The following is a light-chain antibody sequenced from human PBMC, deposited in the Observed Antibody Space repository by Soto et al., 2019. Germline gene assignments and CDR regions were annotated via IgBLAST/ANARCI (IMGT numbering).Light chain of an antibody. J-gene: IGLJ2*01. Sequence: QSVLTQPPSVSGAPGQRVTISCSGSSSNIGADFDVHWYQQLPGTAPKLLIYDNKSRPSGIPARFSGSKSGTSASLAITALQAEDEGDYFCQSYDNKLSAAVFGGGTKLTVL. CDR3: QSYDNKLSAAV. CDR1: SSNIGADFD. CDR2: DNK. V-gene: IGLV1-40*01.